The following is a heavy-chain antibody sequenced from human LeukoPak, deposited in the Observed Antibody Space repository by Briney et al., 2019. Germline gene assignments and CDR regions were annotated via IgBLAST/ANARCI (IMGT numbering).Heavy chain of an antibody. CDR2: IDPSDSYT. V-gene: IGHV5-10-1*01. D-gene: IGHD2-21*02. CDR3: AKFPPNCGGDCYSDY. CDR1: GYSFTSYW. Sequence: GESLRISCKGSGYSFTSYWISWVRQMPGKGLEWMGRIDPSDSYTNYSPSFQGHVTISADKSINTAYLQWSSLKASDTAMYYCAKFPPNCGGDCYSDYWGQGTLVTVSS. J-gene: IGHJ4*02.